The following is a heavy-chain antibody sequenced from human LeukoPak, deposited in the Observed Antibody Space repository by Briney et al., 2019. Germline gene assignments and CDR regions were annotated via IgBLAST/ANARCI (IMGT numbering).Heavy chain of an antibody. J-gene: IGHJ4*02. D-gene: IGHD5-12*01. V-gene: IGHV1-69*13. Sequence: SVKVSCKASGGTFSSYAISWVRQAPGQGLEWMGGIIPIFGTANYAQKFQGRVTITADESTSTAYMELSSLRSEDTAVYYCATGGIVATIWGAGDYWGQGTLVTVSS. CDR1: GGTFSSYA. CDR3: ATGGIVATIWGAGDY. CDR2: IIPIFGTA.